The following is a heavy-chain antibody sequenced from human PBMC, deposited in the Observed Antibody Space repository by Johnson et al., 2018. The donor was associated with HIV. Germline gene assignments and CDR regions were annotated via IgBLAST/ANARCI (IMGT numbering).Heavy chain of an antibody. V-gene: IGHV3-66*01. CDR2: IYSGGST. J-gene: IGHJ3*02. CDR3: ARAGRWSGDTFDI. Sequence: VQLVESGGGLVQPGGSLRLSCAASGFTVSSNYMSWVRQAPGKGLEWVSVIYSGGSTYDADSVKGRFTISRDNSKNTLYLQMHSLRAGDTAVYYCARAGRWSGDTFDIWGQGTVVTVSS. CDR1: GFTVSSNY. D-gene: IGHD3-10*01.